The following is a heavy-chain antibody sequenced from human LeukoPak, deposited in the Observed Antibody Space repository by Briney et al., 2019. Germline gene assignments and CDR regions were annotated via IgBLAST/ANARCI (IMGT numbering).Heavy chain of an antibody. V-gene: IGHV4-59*01. CDR2: IYYSGST. CDR3: ARAYGDYPDY. D-gene: IGHD4-17*01. Sequence: SEALSLTCTVSGGSISSYYWSWIRQPPGKGLEWIGYIYYSGSTNYNPSLKSRVTISVDTSKNRFSLKLSSVTAADTAVYYCARAYGDYPDYWGQGTLVTVSS. CDR1: GGSISSYY. J-gene: IGHJ4*02.